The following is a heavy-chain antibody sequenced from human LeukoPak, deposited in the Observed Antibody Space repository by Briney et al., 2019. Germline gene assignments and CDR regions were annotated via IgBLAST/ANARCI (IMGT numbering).Heavy chain of an antibody. CDR1: GGTFSSYA. CDR3: ARDGRIAGNFDY. Sequence: ASVKVSCKASGGTFSSYAISWARQAPGQGLEWMGGIIPIFGTANYAQKFQGRVTITADESTSTAYMELSSLRSEDTAVYYCARDGRIAGNFDYWGQGTLVTVSS. J-gene: IGHJ4*02. D-gene: IGHD6-13*01. V-gene: IGHV1-69*13. CDR2: IIPIFGTA.